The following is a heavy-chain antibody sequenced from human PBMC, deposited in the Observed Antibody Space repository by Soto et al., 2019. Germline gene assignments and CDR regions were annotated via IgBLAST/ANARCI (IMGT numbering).Heavy chain of an antibody. Sequence: SVKVSCKASGGTFSSYTISWVRQAPGQGLEWMGRIIPILGIANYAQKFQGRVTITGDKSTSTAYMELSSLRSEDTAVYYCATEYSSSSRAFDYWGQGTLVTVSS. J-gene: IGHJ4*02. D-gene: IGHD6-6*01. V-gene: IGHV1-69*04. CDR3: ATEYSSSSRAFDY. CDR2: IIPILGIA. CDR1: GGTFSSYT.